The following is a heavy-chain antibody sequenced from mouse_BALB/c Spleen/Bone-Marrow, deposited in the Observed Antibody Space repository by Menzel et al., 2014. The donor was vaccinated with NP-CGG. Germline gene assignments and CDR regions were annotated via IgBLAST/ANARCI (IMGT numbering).Heavy chain of an antibody. V-gene: IGHV2-9*02. CDR2: IWAGGST. CDR3: ARDRRDYGKAWYFDV. D-gene: IGHD2-1*01. J-gene: IGHJ1*01. Sequence: QVQLQQSGPGLVAPSQNLSIPCTVSGFSLTSYGLHWVRQPPGKGLEWLGIIWAGGSTNYKSALMSRLSISKDNSKSQVFLKMNSLQTDDTAMYYCARDRRDYGKAWYFDVWGAGTTVTVSS. CDR1: GFSLTSYG.